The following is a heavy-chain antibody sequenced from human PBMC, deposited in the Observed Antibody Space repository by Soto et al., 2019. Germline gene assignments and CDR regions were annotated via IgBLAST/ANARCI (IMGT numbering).Heavy chain of an antibody. CDR1: GGTFSSHA. CDR3: ASMYYYDSSGPRHFQH. Sequence: GASVKVSCKASGGTFSSHAISWVRQAPGQGLEWMGGIIPIFGTANYAQKFQGRVTITADESTSTAYMELSSLRSEDTAVYYCASMYYYDSSGPRHFQHWGQGTLVTVSS. D-gene: IGHD3-22*01. CDR2: IIPIFGTA. V-gene: IGHV1-69*13. J-gene: IGHJ1*01.